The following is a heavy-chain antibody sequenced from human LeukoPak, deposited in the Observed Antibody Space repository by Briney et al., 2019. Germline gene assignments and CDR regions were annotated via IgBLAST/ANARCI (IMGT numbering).Heavy chain of an antibody. D-gene: IGHD4-17*01. Sequence: ASVKVSCKASGGTFSSYAISWVRQAPGQGLEWMGRIIPILGIANYAQKFQGRVTITADKSTSTAYMELSSLRSEDTAVYYCARVGVARGTVTTGESYNWFDPWGQGTLVTVSS. CDR3: ARVGVARGTVTTGESYNWFDP. CDR1: GGTFSSYA. J-gene: IGHJ5*02. CDR2: IIPILGIA. V-gene: IGHV1-69*04.